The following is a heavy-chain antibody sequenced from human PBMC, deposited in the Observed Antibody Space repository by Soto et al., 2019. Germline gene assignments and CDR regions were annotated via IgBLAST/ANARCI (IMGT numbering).Heavy chain of an antibody. CDR1: GGSISSYY. CDR3: ARHQGLRLASDAIDI. D-gene: IGHD5-12*01. Sequence: PSETLSLTCTVSGGSISSYYWSWIRQPPGKGLEWIGYIYYSGSTNYNPSLKSRVTISVDTSKNQFSLKLSSVTAADTAVYYCARHQGLRLASDAIDICCQGPLV. CDR2: IYYSGST. J-gene: IGHJ3*02. V-gene: IGHV4-59*08.